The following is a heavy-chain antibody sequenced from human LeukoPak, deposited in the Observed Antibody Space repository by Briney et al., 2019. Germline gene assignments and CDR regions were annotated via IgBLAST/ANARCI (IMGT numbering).Heavy chain of an antibody. Sequence: GGSLRLSCAASGFTFSDYYMSWIRQAPGKGLEWVSAISGSGGSTYYADSVKGRFTISRDNSKNTLYLQMNSLRAEDTAVYYCAKALGGGNYYDYWGQGTLVTVSS. D-gene: IGHD2-15*01. CDR1: GFTFSDYY. J-gene: IGHJ4*02. V-gene: IGHV3-23*01. CDR3: AKALGGGNYYDY. CDR2: ISGSGGST.